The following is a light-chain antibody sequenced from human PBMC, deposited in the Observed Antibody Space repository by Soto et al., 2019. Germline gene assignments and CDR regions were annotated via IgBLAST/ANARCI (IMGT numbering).Light chain of an antibody. CDR1: SSDVGAYDF. J-gene: IGLJ1*01. CDR3: CSFAGTFYV. Sequence: QSALTQPRSASGSPGQSVTISCTGTSSDVGAYDFVSWYQQHPGEAPKLIIYDVNKRPSGVPDRFSGPKSGNTASLTISGLQAEDVGDYFCCSFAGTFYVFGTGTKVTVL. CDR2: DVN. V-gene: IGLV2-11*01.